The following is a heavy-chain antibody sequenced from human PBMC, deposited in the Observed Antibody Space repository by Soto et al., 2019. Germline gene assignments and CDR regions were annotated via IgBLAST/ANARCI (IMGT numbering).Heavy chain of an antibody. V-gene: IGHV1-69*02. Sequence: SVKVSCKASGGTFSSYTISWVRQAPGQGLEWMERIIPILGIANYAQKFQGRVTITADKSTSTAYMELSSLRSEDTAVYYCARVDCSGGSCYSSTAYFDYWG. J-gene: IGHJ4*01. D-gene: IGHD2-15*01. CDR2: IIPILGIA. CDR3: ARVDCSGGSCYSSTAYFDY. CDR1: GGTFSSYT.